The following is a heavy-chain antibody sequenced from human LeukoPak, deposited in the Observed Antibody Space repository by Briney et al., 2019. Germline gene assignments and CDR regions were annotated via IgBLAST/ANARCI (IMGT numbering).Heavy chain of an antibody. D-gene: IGHD6-25*01. J-gene: IGHJ4*02. CDR3: AAISYSGTWPVGY. V-gene: IGHV3-23*01. CDR2: ISAGGDTT. Sequence: GGSLRLSCAASGFTFSSYAMSWVRQAPGEGLEWVSGISAGGDTTYTADSVRGRFTISRDNSNNTLYLQMHTLTAEDTAVYYCAAISYSGTWPVGYWGQGILVTVTA. CDR1: GFTFSSYA.